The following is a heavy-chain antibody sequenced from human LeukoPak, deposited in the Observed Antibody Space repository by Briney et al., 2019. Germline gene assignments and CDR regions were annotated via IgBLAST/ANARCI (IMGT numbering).Heavy chain of an antibody. D-gene: IGHD6-13*01. CDR2: IYTSGST. Sequence: SQTLSLTCTVSGGSISSGSYYWSWIRQPAGKGLEWIGRIYTSGSTNYNPSLKSRVTISVDTSKNQFSLKLSSVTAADTAVYYCARVSSWYGTYYFDYWGQGTLVTVSS. CDR1: GGSISSGSYY. CDR3: ARVSSWYGTYYFDY. V-gene: IGHV4-61*02. J-gene: IGHJ4*02.